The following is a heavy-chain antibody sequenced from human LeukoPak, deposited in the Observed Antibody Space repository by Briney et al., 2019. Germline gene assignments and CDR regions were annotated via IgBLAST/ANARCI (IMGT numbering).Heavy chain of an antibody. CDR1: GGTFSSYA. Sequence: SVKVSCKASGGTFSSYAISWVRQAPGQGLEWMGGIIPIFGTANYAQKFQGRVTITADESTSTAYMELSSLRSEDTAVYYCARYKRGYSYGYHYWGQGTLVTVSS. CDR3: ARYKRGYSYGYHY. J-gene: IGHJ4*02. V-gene: IGHV1-69*01. D-gene: IGHD5-18*01. CDR2: IIPIFGTA.